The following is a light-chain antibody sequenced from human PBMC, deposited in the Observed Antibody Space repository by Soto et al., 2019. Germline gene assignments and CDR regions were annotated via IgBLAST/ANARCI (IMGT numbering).Light chain of an antibody. V-gene: IGLV1-40*01. CDR1: SSNLGADYA. J-gene: IGLJ1*01. Sequence: QSVLTQPPSVSGAPGQRVTISCTCSSSNLGADYAVHWYQHLPGAAPKLLTTGDTSRPSWVPDRFSGSKSGALASLAITGLHAEDEDDYSCQSYDSRLSGSVVGTGTKVTVL. CDR2: GDT. CDR3: QSYDSRLSGSV.